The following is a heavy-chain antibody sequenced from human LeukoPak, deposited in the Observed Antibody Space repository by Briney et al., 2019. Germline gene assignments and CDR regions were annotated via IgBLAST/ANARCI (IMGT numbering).Heavy chain of an antibody. J-gene: IGHJ4*01. CDR1: GGSISNADYY. Sequence: SETLSLTCSVSGGSISNADYYWGWIRQAPGKGLEWIGSMFYGGTNHYNPSLKSRATISVDTSKNQFSLKLTSVTAADAAIYYCARQLPTAAADTRGYFVYWGQGAVVTVSS. CDR3: ARQLPTAAADTRGYFVY. V-gene: IGHV4-39*01. D-gene: IGHD6-13*01. CDR2: MFYGGTN.